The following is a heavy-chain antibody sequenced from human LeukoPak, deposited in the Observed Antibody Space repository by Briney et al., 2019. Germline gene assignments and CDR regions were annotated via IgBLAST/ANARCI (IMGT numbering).Heavy chain of an antibody. J-gene: IGHJ6*03. CDR2: INPNSGGT. D-gene: IGHD6-13*01. Sequence: ASVKVSCKASGYTFTCYYMHWVRQAPGQGLGWMGWINPNSGGTNYAQKSQGRVTMTRDTSISTAYMELSRLRSDDTAVYYCARDSSSSWFRDYYVYYMDVWGKGTTVTVSS. V-gene: IGHV1-2*02. CDR3: ARDSSSSWFRDYYVYYMDV. CDR1: GYTFTCYY.